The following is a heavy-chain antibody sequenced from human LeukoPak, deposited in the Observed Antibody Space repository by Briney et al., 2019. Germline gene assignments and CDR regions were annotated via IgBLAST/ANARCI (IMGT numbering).Heavy chain of an antibody. Sequence: ASVKVSCKASGYTFTGYYMHWVRQAPGQGLEWMGWINPNSGGTNYAQDLQGRVTMTTDTSTSTVYMELRSLRSDDTAVYYCAFSSYYLQGNYYYMDVWGKGTTVTVSS. CDR1: GYTFTGYY. V-gene: IGHV1-2*02. D-gene: IGHD1-26*01. CDR2: INPNSGGT. J-gene: IGHJ6*03. CDR3: AFSSYYLQGNYYYMDV.